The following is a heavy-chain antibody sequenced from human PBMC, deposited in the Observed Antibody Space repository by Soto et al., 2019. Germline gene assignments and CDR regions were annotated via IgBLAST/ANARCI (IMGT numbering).Heavy chain of an antibody. CDR2: MYYSGST. Sequence: QLQLQESGPGLVKPSETLSLTCTVSGGSISSSSYYWGWIRQPPGKGLEWIGSMYYSGSTYYNPSRQSRVTISVDTSKNQFSLKLSSVTAADTAVYYCASMYGDYVSYWGQGTLVTVSS. V-gene: IGHV4-39*01. CDR3: ASMYGDYVSY. CDR1: GGSISSSSYY. D-gene: IGHD4-17*01. J-gene: IGHJ4*02.